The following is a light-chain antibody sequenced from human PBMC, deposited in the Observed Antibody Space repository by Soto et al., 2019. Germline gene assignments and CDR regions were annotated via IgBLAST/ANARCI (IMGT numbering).Light chain of an antibody. CDR1: QGISNN. CDR3: HQVNSYPFT. V-gene: IGKV1-9*01. CDR2: GAF. Sequence: IQLTQSPSSLSASVGDRVTITCRASQGISNNLAWYQQKPGKAPKLLIYGAFTLQSGVPSRFSGSGSGTEFTLTISSLQAEDFATYHCHQVNSYPFTFGGGTKVEIK. J-gene: IGKJ4*01.